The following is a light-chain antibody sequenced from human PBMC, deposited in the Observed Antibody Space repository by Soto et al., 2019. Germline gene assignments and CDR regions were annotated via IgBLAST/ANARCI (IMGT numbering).Light chain of an antibody. CDR2: GAS. V-gene: IGKV3-20*01. J-gene: IGKJ4*01. Sequence: SVLTQSPGTLSLSPGARATLSCRASQSVSSSYLAWYQQKPGQAPRLLIYGASSRATGIPDRFSGSGSGTDSTLTISRLEPEDFAVYYCQQYGSSPLTFGGGTRV. CDR3: QQYGSSPLT. CDR1: QSVSSSY.